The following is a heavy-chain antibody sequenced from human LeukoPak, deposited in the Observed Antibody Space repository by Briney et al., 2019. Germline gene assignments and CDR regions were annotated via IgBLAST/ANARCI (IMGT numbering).Heavy chain of an antibody. J-gene: IGHJ3*02. CDR2: IYMSGST. Sequence: TSETLSLTCAVYGGSISSYYWSWIRQPAGKGLEWIGRIYMSGSTNYNSSLKSRVNMSVDTSKNQFSLNLSSVTAADTAVYYCAREAGSSWSRGLDIWGQGTVVTVSS. V-gene: IGHV4-4*07. CDR1: GGSISSYY. CDR3: AREAGSSWSRGLDI. D-gene: IGHD6-13*01.